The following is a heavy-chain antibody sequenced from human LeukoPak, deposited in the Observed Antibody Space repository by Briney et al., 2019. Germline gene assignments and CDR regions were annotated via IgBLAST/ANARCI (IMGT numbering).Heavy chain of an antibody. J-gene: IGHJ1*01. D-gene: IGHD5-18*01. CDR1: GYTFTGYY. V-gene: IGHV1-2*02. CDR3: ARGSFSADAPLVLDYFHH. CDR2: INPNSGGT. Sequence: AASVKVSCKAPGYTFTGYYIHWVRQAPGQGLEWMGWINPNSGGTNYAQKFQGRVTMTRDTSISTAYMELSRLRADDTAVYYCARGSFSADAPLVLDYFHHWGQGTLLTDSS.